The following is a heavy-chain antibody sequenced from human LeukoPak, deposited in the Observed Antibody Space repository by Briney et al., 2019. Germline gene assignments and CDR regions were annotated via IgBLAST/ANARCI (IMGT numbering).Heavy chain of an antibody. D-gene: IGHD3-10*01. J-gene: IGHJ4*02. Sequence: ASVKVSCKASGYTFTSYYMHWVRLAPGQGLEWMGIINPSGGSTSYAQKFQGRVTMTRDTSTSTVYMELSSLRSEDTAVYYCARDLGYYGSGSYYIDYWGQGTLVTVSS. CDR1: GYTFTSYY. V-gene: IGHV1-46*01. CDR3: ARDLGYYGSGSYYIDY. CDR2: INPSGGST.